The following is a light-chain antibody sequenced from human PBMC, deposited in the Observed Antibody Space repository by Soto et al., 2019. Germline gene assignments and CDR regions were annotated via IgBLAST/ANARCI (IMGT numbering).Light chain of an antibody. Sequence: QSVLTQPPSVSAAPGQKVTISCSGSSSNIGSNYVSWYQHLPGTAPKLLIYENNKRPSGIPDRFSGSKSGTSATLGITGLQTGDEADYCCGTWDTSLSAFVFVTGTKVTVL. CDR3: GTWDTSLSAFV. CDR2: ENN. CDR1: SSNIGSNY. V-gene: IGLV1-51*02. J-gene: IGLJ1*01.